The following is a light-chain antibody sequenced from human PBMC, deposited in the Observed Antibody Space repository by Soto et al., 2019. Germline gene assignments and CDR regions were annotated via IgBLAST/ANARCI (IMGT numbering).Light chain of an antibody. CDR3: QKYDNWHSWT. CDR2: GAS. V-gene: IGKV3-15*01. Sequence: EIMMTQPPATLSVSPGERATLSCRASQSVSSNLAWYQQKPGQAPRLLIYGASTRDTGIPARFSGSGSGTEFTLTISSLQSEDFAAYYCQKYDNWHSWTFGQGTKVDIK. J-gene: IGKJ1*01. CDR1: QSVSSN.